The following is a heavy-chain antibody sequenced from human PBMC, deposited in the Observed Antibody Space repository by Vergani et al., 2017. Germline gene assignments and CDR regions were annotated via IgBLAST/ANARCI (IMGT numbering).Heavy chain of an antibody. CDR2: ISWNSDII. CDR1: GFIFDEYA. CDR3: AKDGFVAGTDAFDI. D-gene: IGHD2-15*01. V-gene: IGHV3-9*01. Sequence: EVQLVESGGGLEQPGRSLRLSCAASGFIFDEYAMHWVRQAPGKGLEWVSGISWNSDIIGYADSVKGRFTISRDNAKNSLYLQMNSLRVEDTALYYCAKDGFVAGTDAFDIWGQGTMVTVSS. J-gene: IGHJ3*02.